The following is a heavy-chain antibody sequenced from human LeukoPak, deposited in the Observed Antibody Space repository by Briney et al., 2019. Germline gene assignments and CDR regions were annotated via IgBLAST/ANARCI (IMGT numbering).Heavy chain of an antibody. J-gene: IGHJ4*02. D-gene: IGHD6-19*01. Sequence: PSQTLSLTCTASGGSISSGSYYWSWLRQPAGKGLEWIGRIYTSGSTNYNPSLKSRVTISVDTSKNQFSLKLSSVTAADTAVYYCARQWLVDYWGQGTLVTVSS. CDR2: IYTSGST. V-gene: IGHV4-61*02. CDR3: ARQWLVDY. CDR1: GGSISSGSYY.